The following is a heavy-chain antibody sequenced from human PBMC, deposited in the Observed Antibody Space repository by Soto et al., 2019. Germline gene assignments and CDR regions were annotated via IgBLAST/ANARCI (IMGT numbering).Heavy chain of an antibody. CDR1: SGPSRSHN. Sequence: QVQLQQSGPGLVKPSETLSLTCTVSSGPSRSHNWGWIRQPPGGGLEWIGYIYHTGDTRYNPSLSRRVTISADTSTNHISLTLRSVTAADTAVYYCVRQGIGDLHGLVDVWGQGTRVSVSS. CDR3: VRQGIGDLHGLVDV. J-gene: IGHJ6*02. V-gene: IGHV4-59*08. D-gene: IGHD3-10*01. CDR2: IYHTGDT.